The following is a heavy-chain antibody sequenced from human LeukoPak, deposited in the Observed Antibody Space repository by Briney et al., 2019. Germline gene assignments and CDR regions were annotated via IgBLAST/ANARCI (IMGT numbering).Heavy chain of an antibody. V-gene: IGHV1-8*01. J-gene: IGHJ4*02. CDR2: MNPNSGNT. CDR1: GYTFTSHD. Sequence: ASVKVSCKASGYTFTSHDINWVRQATGQGLEWMGWMNPNSGNTGYAQKVQGRVSMTRNTSISTAYMELSSLRSEDTAVYYCARGGIAAAAGLFDYWGQGTLVTVSS. CDR3: ARGGIAAAAGLFDY. D-gene: IGHD6-13*01.